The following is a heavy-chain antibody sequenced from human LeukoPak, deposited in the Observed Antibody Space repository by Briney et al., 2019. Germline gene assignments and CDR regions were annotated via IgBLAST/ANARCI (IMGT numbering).Heavy chain of an antibody. CDR2: IYYSGST. D-gene: IGHD3-3*01. CDR3: ARGAYDFWSGYIRAYNWFDP. V-gene: IGHV4-59*01. CDR1: GGSISSYY. Sequence: PSETLSLTCTVSGGSISSYYWSWIRQPPGKGLEWIGYIYYSGSTNYNPSLKSRVTISVDTSKNQFSLKLSSVTAADTAVYYCARGAYDFWSGYIRAYNWFDPWGQGTLVTVSS. J-gene: IGHJ5*02.